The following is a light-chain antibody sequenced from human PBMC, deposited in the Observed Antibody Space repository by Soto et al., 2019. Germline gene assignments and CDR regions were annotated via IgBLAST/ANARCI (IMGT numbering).Light chain of an antibody. CDR3: QQYNNWPLT. CDR2: GAS. CDR1: QSVSSN. Sequence: EIVLTQSPATLSLFPGERATLSCRASQSVSSNLAWYQQKPGQAPRLLIYGASTRATGIPARFSGSGSGTELTLTISSLQSEDFAVYYCQQYNNWPLTFGGGTKVDI. J-gene: IGKJ4*01. V-gene: IGKV3-15*01.